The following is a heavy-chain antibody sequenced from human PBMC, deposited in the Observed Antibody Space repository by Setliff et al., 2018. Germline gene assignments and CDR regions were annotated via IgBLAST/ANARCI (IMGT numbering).Heavy chain of an antibody. D-gene: IGHD3-22*01. CDR2: TIPMFGTT. CDR3: VREGVDSRSSTDYRYYMDV. V-gene: IGHV1-69*05. J-gene: IGHJ6*03. CDR1: GGSFSSYG. Sequence: SVKVSCKASGGSFSSYGITWVRQAPGQGLEWMGGTIPMFGTTIYARKFQGRVTIITDESTSTAFMQLSSLRSEDTAVYYCVREGVDSRSSTDYRYYMDVWGKGTTVTVSS.